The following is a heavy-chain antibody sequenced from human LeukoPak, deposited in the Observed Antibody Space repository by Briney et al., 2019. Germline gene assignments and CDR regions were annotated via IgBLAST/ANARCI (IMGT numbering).Heavy chain of an antibody. CDR3: ARGSTMVSDY. V-gene: IGHV3-20*04. J-gene: IGHJ4*02. CDR2: IDWNGAST. D-gene: IGHD3-10*01. Sequence: GGSLRLSCAASGFTFDDYGMSWVRQVAGQGLEWVSGIDWNGASTGYADSVKGRFTISRDNAKKSLYLQMNSPRAEDTALYYCARGSTMVSDYWGQGTLVTVSS. CDR1: GFTFDDYG.